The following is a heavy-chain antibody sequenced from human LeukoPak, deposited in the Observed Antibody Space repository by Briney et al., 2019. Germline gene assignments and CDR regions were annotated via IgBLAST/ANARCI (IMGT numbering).Heavy chain of an antibody. J-gene: IGHJ4*02. CDR3: ASTTQIGGTVVTTD. CDR2: IIPILGIA. CDR1: GGTFSSYA. D-gene: IGHD4-23*01. V-gene: IGHV1-69*04. Sequence: SVKVSCKASGGTFSSYAISWVRQAPGQGLEWMGRIIPILGIANYAQKFQGRVTITADKSTSTAYMELSSLRSEDTAVYYCASTTQIGGTVVTTDWGQGTLVTVSS.